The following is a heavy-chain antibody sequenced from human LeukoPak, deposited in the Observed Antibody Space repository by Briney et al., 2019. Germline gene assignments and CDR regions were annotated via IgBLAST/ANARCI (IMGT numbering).Heavy chain of an antibody. V-gene: IGHV3-7*01. CDR1: GFNLTDYW. CDR3: ARDPGYYYYGMDV. Sequence: PGGSLRLSCAASGFNLTDYWMSWVRQAPGKGLEWVANVKQDGSGEYYVDSVKGRFTISRDNAKNTAYLQMNSLRADDTALYYCARDPGYYYYGMDVWGQGTTVVVSS. J-gene: IGHJ6*01. CDR2: VKQDGSGE.